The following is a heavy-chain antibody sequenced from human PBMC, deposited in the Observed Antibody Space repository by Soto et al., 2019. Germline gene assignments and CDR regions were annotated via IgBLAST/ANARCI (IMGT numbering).Heavy chain of an antibody. D-gene: IGHD4-17*01. V-gene: IGHV4-39*01. J-gene: IGHJ6*03. CDR2: IYYSGST. Sequence: SETLSLTCTVSGGSISSSSYYWGWIRQPPGKGLEWIGSIYYSGSTYYNPSLKSRVTISVDTSKNQFSLKLSSVTAADTAVYYCARQNSPDYGEYGGAGPYYSYMDVWAKGTTVTVSS. CDR3: ARQNSPDYGEYGGAGPYYSYMDV. CDR1: GGSISSSSYY.